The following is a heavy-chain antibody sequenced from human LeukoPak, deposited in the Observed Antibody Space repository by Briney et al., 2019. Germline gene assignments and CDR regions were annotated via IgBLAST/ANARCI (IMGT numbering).Heavy chain of an antibody. V-gene: IGHV3-11*03. CDR2: ISSSGTYT. CDR1: GFTVIDSY. D-gene: IGHD6-19*01. J-gene: IGHJ4*02. CDR3: ARYTSGKYSLDC. Sequence: KTGGSLRLSRAAFGFTVIDSYMTWIRQAPGKGLEWVSFISSSGTYTNHADSVKGRFTISRDNAENSLYLQMNSLRAEDTAVYYCARYTSGKYSLDCWGQGALVTVSS.